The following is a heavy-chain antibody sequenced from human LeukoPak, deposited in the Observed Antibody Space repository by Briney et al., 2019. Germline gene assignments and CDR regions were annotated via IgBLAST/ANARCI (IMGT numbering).Heavy chain of an antibody. D-gene: IGHD5-12*01. CDR1: GFTFSNFW. CDR3: ARDRWLSD. V-gene: IGHV3-7*01. J-gene: IGHJ4*02. Sequence: GGSLRLSRVASGFTFSNFWMSWVRQAPGKGLEWVANIKQDGSEKYYVDSVKGRFTISRDNAKNSLYLQMNSLRAEDTAVYYCARDRWLSDWGQGTLVTVSS. CDR2: IKQDGSEK.